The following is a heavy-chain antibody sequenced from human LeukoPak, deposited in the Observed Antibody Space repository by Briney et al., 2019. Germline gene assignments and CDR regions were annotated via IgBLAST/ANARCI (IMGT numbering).Heavy chain of an antibody. V-gene: IGHV3-23*01. J-gene: IGHJ4*02. D-gene: IGHD3-3*01. CDR3: AKAPVLRFLEWLLGYFDY. Sequence: GGSLRLSCAVSGLTLSNVWMSWVRQAPGKGLEWVSAISGSGGSTYYADSVKGRFTISRDNSKNTLYLQMNSLRAEDTAVYYCAKAPVLRFLEWLLGYFDYWGQGTLVTVSS. CDR1: GLTLSNVW. CDR2: ISGSGGST.